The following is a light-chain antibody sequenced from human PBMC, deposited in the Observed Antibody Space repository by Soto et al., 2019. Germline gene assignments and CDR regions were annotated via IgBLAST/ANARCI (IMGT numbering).Light chain of an antibody. CDR1: SGHRSYA. CDR3: QTWDTGIGV. J-gene: IGLJ2*01. CDR2: VRSDGSH. Sequence: QPVLTQSPSASASLGASVKLTCTLSSGHRSYAIAWHQQQPERGPRLLMTVRSDGSHFKGDGIPDRFSGSISGAERYLTISSLQSEDEGDYYCQTWDTGIGVFGGGTKLTVL. V-gene: IGLV4-69*01.